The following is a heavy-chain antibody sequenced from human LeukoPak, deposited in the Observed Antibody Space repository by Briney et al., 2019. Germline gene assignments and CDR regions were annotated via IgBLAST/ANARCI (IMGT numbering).Heavy chain of an antibody. D-gene: IGHD4-23*01. J-gene: IGHJ4*02. CDR2: IYTSGST. Sequence: PSETLSLTCTVSGGSISSGRYYWSWIRQPAGKGLEWIGRIYTSGSTNYNPSLKSRVTISIDASKNHFSLKLSSVTAADTAVYYCARMPVDGYGGNMYYFDYWGQGTLVTVSS. V-gene: IGHV4-61*02. CDR1: GGSISSGRYY. CDR3: ARMPVDGYGGNMYYFDY.